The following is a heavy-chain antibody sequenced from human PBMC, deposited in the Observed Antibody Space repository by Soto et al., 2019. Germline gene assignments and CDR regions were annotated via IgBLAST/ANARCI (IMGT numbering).Heavy chain of an antibody. V-gene: IGHV2-5*02. D-gene: IGHD3-9*01. CDR3: AHRFDWYYFNY. CDR2: IYWDDDK. J-gene: IGHJ4*02. Sequence: QITLKESGPTLLKPTQTLTLTCTFSGFSLSTSEVGVGWIRQPPAKALEWLALIYWDDDKRYSPSLRSRLTITKDTSKNQVVLTMTNMDPVDTATYYCAHRFDWYYFNYWGQGSLVTVSS. CDR1: GFSLSTSEVG.